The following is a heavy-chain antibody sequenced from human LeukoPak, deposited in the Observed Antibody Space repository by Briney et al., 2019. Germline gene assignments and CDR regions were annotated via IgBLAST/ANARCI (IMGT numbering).Heavy chain of an antibody. J-gene: IGHJ4*02. V-gene: IGHV1-8*01. CDR2: MNPNSGNT. Sequence: GASVKVSCKASGYAFTSYDINWVRQATGQGLEWMGWMNPNSGNTGYAQKFQGRVTMTRNTSISTTYMELSSLRSEDTAVYYCASTPRDYDILTGSVNFDYWGQGTLVTVSS. CDR1: GYAFTSYD. D-gene: IGHD3-9*01. CDR3: ASTPRDYDILTGSVNFDY.